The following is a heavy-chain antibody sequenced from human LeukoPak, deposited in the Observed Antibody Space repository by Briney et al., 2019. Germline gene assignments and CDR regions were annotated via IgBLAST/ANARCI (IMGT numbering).Heavy chain of an antibody. V-gene: IGHV3-7*04. CDR2: IKEDGREK. D-gene: IGHD3-16*01. CDR3: ARGHNHACDY. CDR1: GFTFSGYW. Sequence: PGGSLRLSCAASGFTFSGYWMNWVRQAPGKGLEWVANIKEDGREKYYVDSVKGRFTISRDNAESSLYLQMNSLTAEDTAVYYCARGHNHACDYWGQGTLVTVSS. J-gene: IGHJ4*02.